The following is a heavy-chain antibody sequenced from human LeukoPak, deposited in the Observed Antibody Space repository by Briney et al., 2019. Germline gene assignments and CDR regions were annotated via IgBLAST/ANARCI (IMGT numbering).Heavy chain of an antibody. D-gene: IGHD3-9*01. Sequence: GGSLRLSCAPSGFTFNTFNMNWFRQAPGKGLEWVSSINSGGDYKYYADSVKGRFTTSRDNAKNSLSLQLSSLRVEDTAIYYCARGHYDVLASSYKWTPDYWGQGTLVTVSS. J-gene: IGHJ4*02. V-gene: IGHV3-21*01. CDR1: GFTFNTFN. CDR3: ARGHYDVLASSYKWTPDY. CDR2: INSGGDYK.